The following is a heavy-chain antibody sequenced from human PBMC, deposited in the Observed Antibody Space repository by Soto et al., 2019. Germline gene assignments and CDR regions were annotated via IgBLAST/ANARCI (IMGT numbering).Heavy chain of an antibody. CDR3: ARGLFGELFLGGVLYYYYYMDV. Sequence: PGGSLRLSCAASGFTFSSYSMNWVRQAPGKGLEWVSYISSSSSTIYYADSVKGRFTISRDNAKNSLYLQMNSLRAADTAVYYCARGLFGELFLGGVLYYYYYMDVWGKGTTVTVSS. D-gene: IGHD3-10*02. CDR2: ISSSSSTI. CDR1: GFTFSSYS. J-gene: IGHJ6*03. V-gene: IGHV3-48*01.